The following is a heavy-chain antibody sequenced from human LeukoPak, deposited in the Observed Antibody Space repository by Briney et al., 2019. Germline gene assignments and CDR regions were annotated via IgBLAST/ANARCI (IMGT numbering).Heavy chain of an antibody. CDR3: AKGGSGWTHFDY. CDR2: ISGSGGST. CDR1: GFTFSSYA. V-gene: IGHV3-23*01. D-gene: IGHD6-19*01. J-gene: IGHJ4*02. Sequence: GGSLRLSCAASGFTFSSYAMSCVRQAPGEGLEWVSAISGSGGSTYSADSVKGRFTISRDNTKNTLYLQMNSLISEDTAVYYCAKGGSGWTHFDYGGQGTLVTVSS.